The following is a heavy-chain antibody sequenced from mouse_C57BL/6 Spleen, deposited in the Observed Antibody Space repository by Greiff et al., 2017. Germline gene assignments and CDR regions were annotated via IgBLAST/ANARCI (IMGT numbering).Heavy chain of an antibody. J-gene: IGHJ2*01. CDR1: GYTFTSYD. V-gene: IGHV1-85*01. CDR3: ARRPYGGIFDY. CDR2: IYPRDGST. D-gene: IGHD1-1*01. Sequence: VKLMESGPELVKPGASVKLSCKASGYTFTSYDINWVKQRPGQGLEWIGWIYPRDGSTKYNEKFKGKATLTVDTSSSTAYMELHSLTSEDSAVYFCARRPYGGIFDYWGQGTTLTVSS.